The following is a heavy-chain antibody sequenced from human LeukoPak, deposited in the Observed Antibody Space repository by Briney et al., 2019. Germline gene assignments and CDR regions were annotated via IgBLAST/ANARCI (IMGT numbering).Heavy chain of an antibody. CDR2: ISSTSSFI. J-gene: IGHJ3*02. Sequence: PGGSLRLSCAASGFTFSSYSMNWVRQAPGKGLEWVSSISSTSSFIYYADSVKGRFTISRDNAKNSLYLQMSSLRADDTAVYYCVRDGMGGIKAFDIWGQGTMVTVSS. D-gene: IGHD3-10*01. CDR1: GFTFSSYS. CDR3: VRDGMGGIKAFDI. V-gene: IGHV3-21*04.